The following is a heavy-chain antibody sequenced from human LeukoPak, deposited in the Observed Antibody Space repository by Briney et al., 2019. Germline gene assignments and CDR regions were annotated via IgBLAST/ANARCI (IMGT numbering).Heavy chain of an antibody. J-gene: IGHJ4*02. CDR1: GFTFDDYA. CDR3: AKSTVVVVAASPLDY. CDR2: ISWNSGSI. D-gene: IGHD2-15*01. Sequence: GGSLRLSCAASGFTFDDYAMHWVRQAPGKGLEWVSGISWNSGSIGYADSVKGRFTISRDNAKNSLYLQMNSLRAEDMALYYCAKSTVVVVAASPLDYWGQGTLVTVSS. V-gene: IGHV3-9*03.